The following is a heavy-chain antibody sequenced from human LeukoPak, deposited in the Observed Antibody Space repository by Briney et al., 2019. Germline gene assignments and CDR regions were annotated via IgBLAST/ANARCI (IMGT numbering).Heavy chain of an antibody. J-gene: IGHJ4*02. D-gene: IGHD3-22*01. CDR1: GFTFSGFW. CDR2: ISIDGSST. V-gene: IGHV3-74*01. Sequence: GGSLRLSCAASGFTFSGFWMHWVRQAPGKGLVWLSRISIDGSSTNYADSVKGRFTISRDNAKNTVFLQMNSLRAEDTAVYYCARGSGYYDSSGYCGYWGQGTLATASS. CDR3: ARGSGYYDSSGYCGY.